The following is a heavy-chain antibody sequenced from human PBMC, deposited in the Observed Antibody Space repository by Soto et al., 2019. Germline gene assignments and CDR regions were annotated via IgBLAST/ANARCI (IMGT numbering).Heavy chain of an antibody. J-gene: IGHJ4*02. CDR2: ISYDGSNK. CDR1: GFTFSSYG. V-gene: IGHV3-30*18. D-gene: IGHD2-21*02. CDR3: AKDTGRCGGDCYHFDY. Sequence: GGSLRLSCAASGFTFSSYGMHWVRQAPGKGLEWVAVISYDGSNKYYADSVKGRFTISRDNSKNTLYLQMNSLRAEDTAVYYCAKDTGRCGGDCYHFDYWGQGTLVTVSS.